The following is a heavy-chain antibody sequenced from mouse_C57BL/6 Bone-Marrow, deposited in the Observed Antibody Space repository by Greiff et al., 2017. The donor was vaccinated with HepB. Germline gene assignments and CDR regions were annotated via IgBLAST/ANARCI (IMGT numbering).Heavy chain of an antibody. Sequence: EVQLVESGGGLVQPGGSLSLSCAASGFTFTDYYMSWVRQPPGKALEWLGFIRNKANGYTTEYSASVKGRFTISRDNSQSILYLQMNALRAEDSATYYCARLVTTVSYAMDYWGQGTSVTVSS. CDR2: IRNKANGYTT. CDR3: ARLVTTVSYAMDY. J-gene: IGHJ4*01. V-gene: IGHV7-3*01. D-gene: IGHD1-1*01. CDR1: GFTFTDYY.